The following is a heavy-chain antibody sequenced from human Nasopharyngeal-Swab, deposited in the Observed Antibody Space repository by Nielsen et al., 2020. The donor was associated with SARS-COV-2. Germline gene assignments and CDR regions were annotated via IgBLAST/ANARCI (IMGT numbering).Heavy chain of an antibody. CDR3: ARHGVAEDY. J-gene: IGHJ4*02. D-gene: IGHD3-3*01. CDR1: GYIFTSYD. CDR2: IGAYNGNT. V-gene: IGHV1-18*01. Sequence: ASVKVSCKASGYIFTSYDISWVRQARGQGLEWLGWIGAYNGNTNYAQKFQDRVTMTTDTSTSTVYMELRSLMSADTAVYYCARHGVAEDYWGQGTLVTVSS.